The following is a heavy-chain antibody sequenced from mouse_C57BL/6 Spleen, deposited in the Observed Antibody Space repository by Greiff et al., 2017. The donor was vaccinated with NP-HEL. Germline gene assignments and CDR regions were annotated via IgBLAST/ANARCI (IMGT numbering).Heavy chain of an antibody. D-gene: IGHD4-1*01. CDR1: GFTFSSYA. CDR2: ISDGGSYT. Sequence: EVQVVESGGGLVKPGGSLKLSCAASGFTFSSYAMSWVRQTPEKRLEWVATISDGGSYTYYPDNVKGRFTISRDNAKNNLYLQMSHLKSEDTAMYYCARDPGTKAMDYWGQGTSVTVSS. V-gene: IGHV5-4*01. J-gene: IGHJ4*01. CDR3: ARDPGTKAMDY.